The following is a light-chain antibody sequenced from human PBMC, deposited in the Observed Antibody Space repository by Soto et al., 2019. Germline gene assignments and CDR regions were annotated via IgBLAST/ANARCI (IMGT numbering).Light chain of an antibody. CDR2: DVS. J-gene: IGLJ3*02. CDR3: SSYTSSSTVV. CDR1: SSDVGGYNY. Sequence: QSALTQPASVSGSPGQSIAISCTGTSSDVGGYNYVSWFQHHPGNAPQLLIYDVSSRPSGVSDRFSGSKSGNTASLTISGLQAEDEADYHCSSYTSSSTVVFGGGTKLTVL. V-gene: IGLV2-14*03.